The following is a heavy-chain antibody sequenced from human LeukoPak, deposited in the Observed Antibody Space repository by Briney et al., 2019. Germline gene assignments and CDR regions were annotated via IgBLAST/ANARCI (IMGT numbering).Heavy chain of an antibody. J-gene: IGHJ3*02. CDR2: IIPIFGTA. CDR3: ARDPGLWDYGDRRGAFDI. Sequence: GASVKVFCKASGGTFSSYAISWVRQAPGQGLEWMGGIIPIFGTANYAQKFQGRVTITTDESTSTAYMELSSLRSEDTAVYYCARDPGLWDYGDRRGAFDIWGQGTMVTVSS. D-gene: IGHD4-17*01. CDR1: GGTFSSYA. V-gene: IGHV1-69*05.